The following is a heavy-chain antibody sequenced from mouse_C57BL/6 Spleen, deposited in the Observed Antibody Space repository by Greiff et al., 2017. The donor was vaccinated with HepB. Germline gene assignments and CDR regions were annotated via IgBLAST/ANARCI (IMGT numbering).Heavy chain of an antibody. CDR1: GYTFTSYW. CDR3: ARWGVYGNYYAMDY. J-gene: IGHJ4*01. Sequence: VQLQQPGAELVKPGASVKMSCKASGYTFTSYWITWVKQRPGQGLEWIGDIYPGSGSTNYNEKFKSKAKLTVDTSSSTDYMQLSSLTSEDSAVYCCARWGVYGNYYAMDYWGQGTSVTASS. V-gene: IGHV1-55*01. D-gene: IGHD2-1*01. CDR2: IYPGSGST.